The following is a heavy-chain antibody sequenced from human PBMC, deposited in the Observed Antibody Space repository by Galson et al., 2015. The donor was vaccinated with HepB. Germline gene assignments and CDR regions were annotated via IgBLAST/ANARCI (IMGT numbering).Heavy chain of an antibody. D-gene: IGHD2-2*01. J-gene: IGHJ4*02. CDR1: GYAFTSYA. Sequence: SVKVSCKASGYAFTSYAMNWVRQAPGQGLEWMGWINTNTGNPTYAQGFTGRFVFSLDTSVSTAYLQISSLKAEDTAVYYCARGGRIVVVPAAMYYWGQGTLVTVSS. CDR3: ARGGRIVVVPAAMYY. CDR2: INTNTGNP. V-gene: IGHV7-4-1*02.